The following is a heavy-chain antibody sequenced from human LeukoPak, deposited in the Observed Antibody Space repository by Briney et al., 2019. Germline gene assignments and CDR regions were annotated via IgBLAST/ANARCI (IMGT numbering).Heavy chain of an antibody. D-gene: IGHD6-13*01. CDR1: GFTFSSNW. V-gene: IGHV3-7*01. CDR3: ARANNSSWHN. J-gene: IGHJ4*02. CDR2: IKPDGSAG. Sequence: GGPLRLYCATSGFTFSSNWMSWVRHVPGTVLDWVANIKPDGSAGYYAASVKGRFTVSRDNAKNSLYLQMNSLRVEDTAVYYCARANNSSWHNWGQGTLVTVSS.